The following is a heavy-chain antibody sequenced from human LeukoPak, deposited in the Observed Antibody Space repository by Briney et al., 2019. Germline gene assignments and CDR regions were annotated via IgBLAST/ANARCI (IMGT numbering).Heavy chain of an antibody. CDR3: ARKSGPRGYYYMDV. Sequence: GGSLRLSCVVSGFTFSTYWMTWVRQAPGKGLEWVSVIYTDGSTYYADSVKGRFTISRDNSKNILYLQMNSLRTEDTAVYYCARKSGPRGYYYMDVWGKGTTVTVSS. CDR2: IYTDGST. CDR1: GFTFSTYW. J-gene: IGHJ6*03. D-gene: IGHD3-10*01. V-gene: IGHV3-66*02.